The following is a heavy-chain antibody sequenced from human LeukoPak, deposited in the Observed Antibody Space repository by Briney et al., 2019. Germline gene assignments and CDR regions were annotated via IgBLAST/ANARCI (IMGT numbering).Heavy chain of an antibody. CDR1: GFTFYDYA. J-gene: IGHJ4*02. CDR2: IRDGDGRT. CDR3: AKDHSTTWLGSFNY. V-gene: IGHV3-23*01. Sequence: GGSLRLSCAASGFTFYDYAMSWVRQPPGKGLEWVSLIRDGDGRTHYAHSVKGRFTISRDNSKKMVYLQMNGLRADDTAVYYCAKDHSTTWLGSFNYWGQGTLVTVSS. D-gene: IGHD2-2*01.